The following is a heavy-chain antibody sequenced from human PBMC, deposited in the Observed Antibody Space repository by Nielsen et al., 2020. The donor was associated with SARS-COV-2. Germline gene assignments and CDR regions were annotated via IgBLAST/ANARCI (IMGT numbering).Heavy chain of an antibody. D-gene: IGHD3-10*01. CDR3: ARRGDLWFGESLFDY. CDR2: ISSTSGYT. Sequence: GESLKISCAASGFTFSDSYMNWIRQAPGKGLEWVSYISSTSGYTNYADSVKGRFTISRDNAKNSLYLQMNSLRAEDTAMYYCARRGDLWFGESLFDYWGQGTLVTVSS. J-gene: IGHJ4*02. CDR1: GFTFSDSY. V-gene: IGHV3-11*03.